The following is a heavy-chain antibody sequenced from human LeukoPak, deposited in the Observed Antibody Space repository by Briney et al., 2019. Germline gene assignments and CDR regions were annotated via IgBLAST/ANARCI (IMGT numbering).Heavy chain of an antibody. D-gene: IGHD3-10*01. V-gene: IGHV3-11*01. J-gene: IGHJ3*02. CDR2: ISSSGSTI. CDR3: ARTMVRGFFDAFDI. Sequence: PAGSLSLYCSAYGFTYSDYYMSWLRQAQGKGLEWVSCISSSGSTIYYADSVKGRFTISRENAKNSLYLKMNSLGCEHTAVYYFARTMVRGFFDAFDIWGQGTMVTVSS. CDR1: GFTYSDYY.